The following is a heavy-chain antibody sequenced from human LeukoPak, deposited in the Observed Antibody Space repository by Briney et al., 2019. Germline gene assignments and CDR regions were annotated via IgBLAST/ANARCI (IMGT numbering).Heavy chain of an antibody. CDR2: ISYDGSSK. Sequence: GGSLRLSCAASGFTFSSYAMHWVRQAPGKGLEWVAVISYDGSSKYYADSVKGRFTISRDNSKNTLYLQMNSLRAEDTAVYYCARDRCSSTSCYVDYYYYMDVWGKGTTVTVSS. CDR1: GFTFSSYA. CDR3: ARDRCSSTSCYVDYYYYMDV. V-gene: IGHV3-30*04. J-gene: IGHJ6*03. D-gene: IGHD2-2*01.